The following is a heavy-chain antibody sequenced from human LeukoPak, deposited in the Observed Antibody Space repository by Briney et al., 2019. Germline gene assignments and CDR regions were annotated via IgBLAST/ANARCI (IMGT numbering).Heavy chain of an antibody. J-gene: IGHJ6*02. Sequence: GASLRLSCAASGFTFSSYAMSWVRQAPGKGLEWVSAISGSGGSTYYADSVKGRFTISRDNSKNTLYLQMNSLRAEDTAVYYCAKGLIAVAGRLHYYGMDVWGQGTTVTVSS. V-gene: IGHV3-23*01. CDR2: ISGSGGST. CDR1: GFTFSSYA. D-gene: IGHD6-19*01. CDR3: AKGLIAVAGRLHYYGMDV.